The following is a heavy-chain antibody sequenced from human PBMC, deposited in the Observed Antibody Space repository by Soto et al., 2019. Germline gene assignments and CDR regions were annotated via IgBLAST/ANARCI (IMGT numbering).Heavy chain of an antibody. CDR3: VKDGSSGWPYFYDMDV. D-gene: IGHD6-19*01. V-gene: IGHV3-30*18. Sequence: XVSLRLSCAASGFTFSSYGMHWVRQAPGKGLEWVAVISYDGRNKYYADAVKGRFTISRDNSKNTLYLQMSSLRAEDTAVYYCVKDGSSGWPYFYDMDVWGQGTTVTVSS. J-gene: IGHJ6*02. CDR2: ISYDGRNK. CDR1: GFTFSSYG.